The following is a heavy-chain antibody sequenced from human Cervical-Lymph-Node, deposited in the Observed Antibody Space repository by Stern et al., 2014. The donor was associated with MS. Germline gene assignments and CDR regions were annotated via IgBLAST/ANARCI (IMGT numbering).Heavy chain of an antibody. D-gene: IGHD6-13*01. CDR2: TSDDGSNK. V-gene: IGHV3-30*16. J-gene: IGHJ4*02. CDR1: GFTFPSYA. Sequence: QVQLVQSGGGVVPPGRSLSLAFAAPGFTFPSYALHGVPQAPRKGLESVAVTSDDGSNKYYADSVKGRFPISRDNSKNPLYLQMNRLRAEDTAVYYCAREMIAAAGTIPFYYWGQGTLVTVSS. CDR3: AREMIAAAGTIPFYY.